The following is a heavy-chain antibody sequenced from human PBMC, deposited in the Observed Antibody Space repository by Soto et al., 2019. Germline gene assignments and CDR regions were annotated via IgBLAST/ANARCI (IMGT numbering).Heavy chain of an antibody. D-gene: IGHD5-12*01. J-gene: IGHJ6*02. CDR2: IWYDGSNQ. Sequence: GGSLRLSCAASGFRFRSFGMQWVRQAPGKGLEWVAIIWYDGSNQSYADSVRGRFTISRDNSKDSLYLQINSLRAEDTGVYYCARLFETSGDGMDVWGQVTTVTVSS. V-gene: IGHV3-33*01. CDR1: GFRFRSFG. CDR3: ARLFETSGDGMDV.